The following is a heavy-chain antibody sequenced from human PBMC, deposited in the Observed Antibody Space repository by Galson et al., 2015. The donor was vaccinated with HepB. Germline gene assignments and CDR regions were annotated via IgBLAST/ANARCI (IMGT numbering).Heavy chain of an antibody. Sequence: SLRLSCAASGFTFSSYSMNWVRQAPGKGLEWVSYISSSSSTIYYADSVKGRFTISRDNAKNSLYLQMNSLRAEDTAVYYCARAPGYSSGWYVFDYWGQGTLVTVSS. V-gene: IGHV3-48*01. CDR2: ISSSSSTI. CDR3: ARAPGYSSGWYVFDY. J-gene: IGHJ4*02. D-gene: IGHD6-19*01. CDR1: GFTFSSYS.